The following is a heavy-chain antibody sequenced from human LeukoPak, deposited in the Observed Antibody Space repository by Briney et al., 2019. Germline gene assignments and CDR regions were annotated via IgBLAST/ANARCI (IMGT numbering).Heavy chain of an antibody. CDR3: ARVPNRITMVRGVNWFDP. CDR2: INAGNGNT. Sequence: ASVKVSCKTSGYTLTSYAIHWVRQAPGQRLEWMGWINAGNGNTIYSQKFQGRVTITADESTSTAYMELSSLRSEDTAVYYCARVPNRITMVRGVNWFDPWGQGTLVTVSS. CDR1: GYTLTSYA. D-gene: IGHD3-10*01. V-gene: IGHV1-3*01. J-gene: IGHJ5*02.